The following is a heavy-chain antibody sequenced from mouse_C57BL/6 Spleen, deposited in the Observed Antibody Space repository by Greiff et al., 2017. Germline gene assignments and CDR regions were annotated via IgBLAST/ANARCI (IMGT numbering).Heavy chain of an antibody. D-gene: IGHD2-4*01. CDR1: GFTFSDFY. V-gene: IGHV7-1*01. CDR2: SSNKANDYTT. Sequence: EVQVVESGGGLVQSGRSLRLSCATSGFTFSDFYMEWVRQAPGKGLEWIAASSNKANDYTTEYSASVKGRFIVSRDTSQSILYLQMNALGAEDTAIYYCARNDDYDAWFAYWGQGTLVTVSA. CDR3: ARNDDYDAWFAY. J-gene: IGHJ3*01.